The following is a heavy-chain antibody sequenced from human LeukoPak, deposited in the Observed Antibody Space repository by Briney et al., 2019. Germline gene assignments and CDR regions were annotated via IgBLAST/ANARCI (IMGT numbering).Heavy chain of an antibody. J-gene: IGHJ4*02. CDR1: GGSISGYY. V-gene: IGHV4-59*01. D-gene: IGHD3-22*01. CDR3: AREQSIYDSSGYYYFDS. CDR2: IYYTGST. Sequence: RASETLSLTCTVSGGSISGYYWSWIRQPPGKGLEWIGYIYYTGSTNYSPSLKSRITISVDTSKNQFSLKLSSVTAADTAVYYCAREQSIYDSSGYYYFDSWGQGTLVTVSS.